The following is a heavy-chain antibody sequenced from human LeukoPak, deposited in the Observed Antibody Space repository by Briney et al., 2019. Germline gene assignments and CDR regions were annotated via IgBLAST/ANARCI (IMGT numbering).Heavy chain of an antibody. Sequence: GGSLRLSCATSGFTFSTYGMHWVRQAPGKGLGWVSGITDSGRKTYYADSVKGRFSISRDNSKNTVYLQMSDLRAEDTAVYYCAKITKATTPNYWGQGTLVTVSS. CDR2: ITDSGRKT. CDR1: GFTFSTYG. D-gene: IGHD4-17*01. J-gene: IGHJ4*02. CDR3: AKITKATTPNY. V-gene: IGHV3-23*01.